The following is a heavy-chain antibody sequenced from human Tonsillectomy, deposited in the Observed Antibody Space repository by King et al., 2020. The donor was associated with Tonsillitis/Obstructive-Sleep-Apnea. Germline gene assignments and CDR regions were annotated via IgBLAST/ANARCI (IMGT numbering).Heavy chain of an antibody. Sequence: QLVQSGAEVKKPGASVEVSCKASGYTFTTYGISWVRQAPGQGLEWMGWISAYNGDTNHAQKLRGRVTMTTDTSTSTAYMEVRSLRSDDTAVYYCARDSMSHYYDSSDYYTFDYWGQGTLVTVSS. CDR3: ARDSMSHYYDSSDYYTFDY. J-gene: IGHJ4*02. D-gene: IGHD3-22*01. V-gene: IGHV1-18*01. CDR1: GYTFTTYG. CDR2: ISAYNGDT.